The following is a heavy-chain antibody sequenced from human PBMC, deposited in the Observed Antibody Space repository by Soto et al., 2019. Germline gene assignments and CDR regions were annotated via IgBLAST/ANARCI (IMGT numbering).Heavy chain of an antibody. Sequence: SETLSLTCTVSGGSVSSGIYYWSWIRQPPGKGLEWIGYIYYSGSTNYNPSLKSRVTISVDTSKNQFSLKLSSVTAADTAVYYCARGGYYDSSGYPGFSFDYWGQRTLVTVSS. CDR2: IYYSGST. D-gene: IGHD3-22*01. CDR3: ARGGYYDSSGYPGFSFDY. J-gene: IGHJ4*02. CDR1: GGSVSSGIYY. V-gene: IGHV4-61*01.